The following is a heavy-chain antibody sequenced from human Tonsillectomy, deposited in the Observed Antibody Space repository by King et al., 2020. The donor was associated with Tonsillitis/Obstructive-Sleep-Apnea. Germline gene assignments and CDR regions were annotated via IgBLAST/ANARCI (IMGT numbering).Heavy chain of an antibody. J-gene: IGHJ3*02. CDR3: AREGAVMNAFDI. CDR2: IYYSGGT. D-gene: IGHD2-8*01. Sequence: QLQESGPGLVKPSETLSLTCTVSGGSISSYYWSWIRQPPGKGLECIGYIYYSGGTNYSPSLKSRVTISVDTSKNQVSLKLSSVTAADTAVYYCAREGAVMNAFDIWGQGTRSPSLQ. CDR1: GGSISSYY. V-gene: IGHV4-59*01.